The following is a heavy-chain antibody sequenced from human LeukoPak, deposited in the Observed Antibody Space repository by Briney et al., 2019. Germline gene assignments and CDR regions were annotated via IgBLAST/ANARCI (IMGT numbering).Heavy chain of an antibody. CDR3: ARDKGFRYDSSGFDY. J-gene: IGHJ4*02. D-gene: IGHD3-22*01. CDR1: GFTFSSYA. CDR2: ISYDGSNK. V-gene: IGHV3-30-3*01. Sequence: GRSLRLSCAASGFTFSSYAMHWVRQAPGKGLEWVAVISYDGSNKYYADSVKGRFTISRDNSKNTLYLQMNSLRAEDTAVYYCARDKGFRYDSSGFDYWGQGTLVTVSS.